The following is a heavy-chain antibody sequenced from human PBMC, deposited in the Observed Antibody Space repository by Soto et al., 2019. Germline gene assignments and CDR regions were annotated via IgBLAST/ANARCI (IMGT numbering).Heavy chain of an antibody. CDR3: ARVFTGRGVKGGGPYYYGMDV. CDR1: GYTFTSYD. Sequence: QVQLVQSGAEVKKPGASVKVSCKASGYTFTSYDINWVRQATGQGLEWMGWMNPNSGNTGYAQKFQGRVTMTRTTSISTAYMELSSLRSEDTAVYYCARVFTGRGVKGGGPYYYGMDVWGQGTTVTVSS. J-gene: IGHJ6*02. D-gene: IGHD3-10*01. CDR2: MNPNSGNT. V-gene: IGHV1-8*01.